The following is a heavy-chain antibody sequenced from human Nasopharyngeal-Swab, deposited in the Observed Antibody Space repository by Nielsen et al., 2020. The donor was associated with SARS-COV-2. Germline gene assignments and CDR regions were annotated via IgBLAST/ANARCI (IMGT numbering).Heavy chain of an antibody. D-gene: IGHD4-17*01. J-gene: IGHJ4*02. V-gene: IGHV3-30*04. Sequence: GGYRRLYWAASGFTFSSYAMHWVRQAPGKWLEWVAVISYDGSNKYYADSVKGRFTISRDNSKNTLYLQMNSLRAEDTAVYYCARDDYGDYVWSFDYWGQGTLVTVSS. CDR2: ISYDGSNK. CDR1: GFTFSSYA. CDR3: ARDDYGDYVWSFDY.